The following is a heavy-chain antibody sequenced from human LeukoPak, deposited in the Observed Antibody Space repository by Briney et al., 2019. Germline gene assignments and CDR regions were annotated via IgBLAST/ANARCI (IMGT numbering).Heavy chain of an antibody. CDR2: ISSTSTYI. D-gene: IGHD6-13*01. V-gene: IGHV3-21*01. Sequence: GGSLRLSCVASGFSFSSYSMNWVRQAPGKGLEWVSCISSTSTYIYYADSVRGRFTISRDNAENSLSLQMNSLRAEDTAVYYCTRAVAAADFSPGYWGQGTLVTVSS. CDR3: TRAVAAADFSPGY. J-gene: IGHJ4*02. CDR1: GFSFSSYS.